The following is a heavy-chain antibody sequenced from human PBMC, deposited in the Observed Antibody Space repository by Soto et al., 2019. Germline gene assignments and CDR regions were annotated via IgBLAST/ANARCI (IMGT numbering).Heavy chain of an antibody. J-gene: IGHJ2*01. CDR2: IIPIFGTA. CDR1: GGTFSSYT. V-gene: IGHV1-69*12. CDR3: ARGNHRWLQLWYFDL. Sequence: QVQLVQSGAEVKKPGSSVTVSCKASGGTFSSYTISWVRQAPGQGLEWMGGIIPIFGTANYAQKFQGRVTITADESTSTAYRELSSLRSEDTAVYYCARGNHRWLQLWYFDLWGRGTLVTGSS. D-gene: IGHD5-12*01.